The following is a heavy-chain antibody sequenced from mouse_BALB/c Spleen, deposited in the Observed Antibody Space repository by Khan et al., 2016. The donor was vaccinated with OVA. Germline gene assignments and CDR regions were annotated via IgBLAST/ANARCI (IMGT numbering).Heavy chain of an antibody. V-gene: IGHV3-2*02. CDR3: ASELGRYYAMDY. CDR2: ISYSGST. D-gene: IGHD4-1*01. J-gene: IGHJ4*01. CDR1: GYPITSDYA. Sequence: EVQLQESGPGLVKPSQSLSLTCTVTGYPITSDYAWNWIRQFPGNKLEWMGYISYSGSTTSNPSLKSRISITRDTSTDQFFLQLKSVTSEDTATYYCASELGRYYAMDYWGQGTSVTVSS.